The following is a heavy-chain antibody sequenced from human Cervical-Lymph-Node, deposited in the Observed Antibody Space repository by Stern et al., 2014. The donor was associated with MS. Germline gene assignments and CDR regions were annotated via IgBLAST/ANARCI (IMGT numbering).Heavy chain of an antibody. V-gene: IGHV1-18*01. Sequence: QVQLQESGAEVKKPGASVKVSCKTSGYTFATYGISWVRQAPGQGLEWMGWINTYNDNTNYAQNFQGRVTMTTDTSTTTAYMELRSLGSDDTAVYYCARRHSGIAASDYWGQGTLVTVSS. J-gene: IGHJ4*02. D-gene: IGHD6-13*01. CDR1: GYTFATYG. CDR3: ARRHSGIAASDY. CDR2: INTYNDNT.